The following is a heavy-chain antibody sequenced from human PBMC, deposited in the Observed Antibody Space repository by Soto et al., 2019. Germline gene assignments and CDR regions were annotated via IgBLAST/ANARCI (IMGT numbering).Heavy chain of an antibody. CDR3: ASGGAGSGPFTWGLPDH. D-gene: IGHD3-16*01. CDR2: ITPFNGDV. Sequence: QMQLVQSGAEVKKPGSSVTVTCKALGNTFTYRYLHWVRQAPGQALEWMGWITPFNGDVHYAQKFQERVTITRDRSINTAYMRMSSLISEDTAMYYCASGGAGSGPFTWGLPDHWGHGTLVTVSS. CDR1: GNTFTYRY. V-gene: IGHV1-45*02. J-gene: IGHJ4*01.